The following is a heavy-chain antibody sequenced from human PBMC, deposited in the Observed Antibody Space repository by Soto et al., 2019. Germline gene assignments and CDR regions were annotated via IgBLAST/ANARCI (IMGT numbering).Heavy chain of an antibody. D-gene: IGHD3-10*01. CDR1: GFTFSSYA. CDR2: ISGSGGRT. V-gene: IGHV3-23*01. Sequence: GGSLRLSCAASGFTFSSYAMSWVRQAPGKGLEWVSAISGSGGRTYYAESVKGRFTISRDNSKNTLYLQMNSLRAEDTAVYYCAKDRVRRWFGGTYYFDYWGQGTLVTVSS. CDR3: AKDRVRRWFGGTYYFDY. J-gene: IGHJ4*02.